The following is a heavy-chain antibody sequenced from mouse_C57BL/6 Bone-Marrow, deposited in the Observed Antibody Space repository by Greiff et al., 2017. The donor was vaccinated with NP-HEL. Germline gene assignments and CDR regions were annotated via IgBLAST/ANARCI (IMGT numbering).Heavy chain of an antibody. CDR3: TRLGDYFDY. V-gene: IGHV1-52*01. D-gene: IGHD4-1*01. CDR1: GYTFTSYW. Sequence: VQLQESGAELVRPGSSVKLSCKASGYTFTSYWMHWVKQRPIQGLEWIGNIDPSDSETHYNQKFKDKATLTVDKSSSTAYMQLSSLTSEDSAVYYCTRLGDYFDYWGQGTTLTVSS. CDR2: IDPSDSET. J-gene: IGHJ2*01.